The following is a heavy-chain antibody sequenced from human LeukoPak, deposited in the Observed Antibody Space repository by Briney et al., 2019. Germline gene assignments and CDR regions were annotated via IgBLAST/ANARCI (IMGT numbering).Heavy chain of an antibody. CDR1: GFTFSSYW. V-gene: IGHV3-7*01. D-gene: IGHD6-19*01. Sequence: PGGSLRLSCAASGFTFSSYWMSWVRQAPGKGLEWVANIKQDGSEKYYVDSVKGRFTISRDNAKNSLYLQMNSLRAEDTAVYYCARNPHHHIAVAGTGDYWGQGTLVTVSS. CDR3: ARNPHHHIAVAGTGDY. J-gene: IGHJ4*02. CDR2: IKQDGSEK.